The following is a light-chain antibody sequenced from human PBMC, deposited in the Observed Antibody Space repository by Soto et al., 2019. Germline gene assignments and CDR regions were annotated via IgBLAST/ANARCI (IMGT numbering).Light chain of an antibody. CDR1: QGISSY. CDR3: QQYYSYPF. V-gene: IGKV1-8*01. Sequence: AIRMTQSPSSFSASTGDRVTITCRASQGISSYLAWYQQKPGKAPKLLIYAASTLQSGVPSRFSGSGSGTDFTLTISCLQSEDFATYYCQQYYSYPFFGPGTKVDI. CDR2: AAS. J-gene: IGKJ3*01.